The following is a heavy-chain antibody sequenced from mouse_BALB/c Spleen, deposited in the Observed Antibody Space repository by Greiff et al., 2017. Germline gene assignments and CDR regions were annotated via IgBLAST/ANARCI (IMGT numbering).Heavy chain of an antibody. J-gene: IGHJ3*01. CDR3: TSYYRYDAWFAY. CDR2: IRLKSNNYAT. V-gene: IGHV6-6*02. Sequence: EVMLVESGGGLVQPGGSMKLSCVASGFTFSNYWMNWVRQSPEKGLEWVAEIRLKSNNYATHYAESVKGRFTISRDDSKSSVYLQMNNLRAEDTGIYYCTSYYRYDAWFAYWGQGTLVTVSA. D-gene: IGHD2-14*01. CDR1: GFTFSNYW.